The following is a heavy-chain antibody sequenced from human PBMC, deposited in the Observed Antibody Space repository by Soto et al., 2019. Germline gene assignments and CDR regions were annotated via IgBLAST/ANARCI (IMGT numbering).Heavy chain of an antibody. V-gene: IGHV3-23*01. CDR3: AKVSPPGDSSGYLRTLHPREYYFDY. J-gene: IGHJ4*02. CDR2: ISGSGGST. Sequence: EVQLLESGGGLVQPGGSLRLSCAASGFTFSSYAMSWVRQAPGKGLEWVSAISGSGGSTYYADSVKGRFTISRDNSKNTLHLQMNSLRAEDTAVYYCAKVSPPGDSSGYLRTLHPREYYFDYWGQGTLVTVSS. D-gene: IGHD3-22*01. CDR1: GFTFSSYA.